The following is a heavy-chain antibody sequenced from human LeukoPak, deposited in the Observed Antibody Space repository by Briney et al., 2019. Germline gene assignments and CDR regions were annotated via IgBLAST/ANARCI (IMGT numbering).Heavy chain of an antibody. V-gene: IGHV1-2*02. D-gene: IGHD6-19*01. J-gene: IGHJ4*02. CDR1: GYTFTGYY. Sequence: ASVKVSCKASGYTFTGYYMHWVRQAPGQGLEWMGWINPNSGGTNYAQKFQGRVTMTRDTSISTAYMELSRLRSDDTAVYYCARDLHSGWYHPIDYWGQGTLVTVSS. CDR3: ARDLHSGWYHPIDY. CDR2: INPNSGGT.